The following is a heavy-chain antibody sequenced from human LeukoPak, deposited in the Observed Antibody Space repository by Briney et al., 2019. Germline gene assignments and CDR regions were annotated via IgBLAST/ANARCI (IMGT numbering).Heavy chain of an antibody. D-gene: IGHD3-22*01. J-gene: IGHJ4*02. CDR2: VYYSGST. CDR1: GGSISSSNYY. V-gene: IGHV4-39*01. CDR3: ARHVLRYYDTSGYYF. Sequence: PSETLSLTCTVFGGSISSSNYYWGWIRQPPGKGLEWIGSVYYSGSTYYNPSLKSRVTISVDASKNQFSLKLSSVTAADTAVYFCARHVLRYYDTSGYYFWGQGTLVTVSS.